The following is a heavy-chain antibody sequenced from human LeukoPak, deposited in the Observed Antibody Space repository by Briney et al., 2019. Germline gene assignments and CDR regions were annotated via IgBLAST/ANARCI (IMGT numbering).Heavy chain of an antibody. V-gene: IGHV4-4*07. CDR3: ARGVLYSYGRDYFDY. CDR2: MYPSGST. D-gene: IGHD5-18*01. J-gene: IGHJ4*02. Sequence: SETLSLTCTVSGGSIRNNYWNWIRQPAGKGLEWIGRMYPSGSTNYNPSVESRVTMSVDTSKNQFSLKLSSVTAADTAVYYCARGVLYSYGRDYFDYWGQGTLVTVSS. CDR1: GGSIRNNY.